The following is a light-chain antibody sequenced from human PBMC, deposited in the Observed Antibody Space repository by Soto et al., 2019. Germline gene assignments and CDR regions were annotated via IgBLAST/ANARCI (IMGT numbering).Light chain of an antibody. J-gene: IGKJ5*01. CDR3: QQNSNWPPIN. Sequence: EIVLTHSPATLSFSPWSRATLSFSSSQSVSSYLAWYQQKPGQAPRLLIYDASDRATGIPGRFSGSGSGTDFTLTISSLEPEDFAVYYCQQNSNWPPINFGQGTRLEIK. V-gene: IGKV3-11*01. CDR1: QSVSSY. CDR2: DAS.